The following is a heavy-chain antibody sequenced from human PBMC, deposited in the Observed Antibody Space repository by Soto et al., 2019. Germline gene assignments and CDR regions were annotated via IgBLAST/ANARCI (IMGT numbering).Heavy chain of an antibody. V-gene: IGHV5-51*03. CDR1: GYIFSSYW. CDR3: VTQDGYWGY. J-gene: IGHJ4*02. Sequence: EVQLVQSGAEVKKPGESLKISCKASGYIFSSYWIGWVRQMPGKGLEWMGIIYPDDSDTRYSPSFQGQVTISADKSITTAYLQWSSLRASDSAMYYCVTQDGYWGYWGQGTLITVSS. CDR2: IYPDDSDT. D-gene: IGHD5-18*01.